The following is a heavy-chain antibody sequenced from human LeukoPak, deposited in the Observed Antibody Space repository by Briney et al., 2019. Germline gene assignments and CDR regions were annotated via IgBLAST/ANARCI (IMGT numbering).Heavy chain of an antibody. CDR1: GYSISSGYY. CDR2: IYTSGST. Sequence: SETLSLTCTVSGYSISSGYYWSWIRQPAGKGLEWIGRIYTSGSTNYNPSLKSRVTMSVDTSKNQFSLKLSSVTAADTAVYYCAREPIAAAYGGLDYWGQGTLVTVSS. CDR3: AREPIAAAYGGLDY. J-gene: IGHJ4*02. V-gene: IGHV4-4*07. D-gene: IGHD6-13*01.